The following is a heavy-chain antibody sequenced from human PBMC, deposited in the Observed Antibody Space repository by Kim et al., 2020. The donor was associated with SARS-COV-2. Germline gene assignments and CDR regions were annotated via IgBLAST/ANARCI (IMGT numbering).Heavy chain of an antibody. D-gene: IGHD5-18*01. V-gene: IGHV3-30*18. Sequence: GGSLRLSCTASGFTFSTYAMHWVRQAPGKRLEWVVVLSDNGSHHFYADSVKGRFTISRDNSKNTVYLQMNSLRLEDTSLYYCAKGAFSYGTIYFWGQGTLVTVSA. CDR3: AKGAFSYGTIYF. CDR1: GFTFSTYA. J-gene: IGHJ4*02. CDR2: LSDNGSHH.